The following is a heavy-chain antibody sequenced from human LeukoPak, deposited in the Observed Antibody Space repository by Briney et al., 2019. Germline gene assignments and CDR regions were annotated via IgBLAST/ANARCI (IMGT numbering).Heavy chain of an antibody. CDR2: IKSKTDGGTT. CDR1: GGSISSYY. J-gene: IGHJ6*03. Sequence: PSETLSLTCTVSGGSISSYYWSWIRQPAGKGLEWVGRIKSKTDGGTTDYAAPVKGRFTISRDDSKNTLYLQMNSLKTEDTAVYYCTTGPDTGYQLPQEPRAYYYYMDVWGKGTTVTISS. V-gene: IGHV3-15*01. CDR3: TTGPDTGYQLPQEPRAYYYYMDV. D-gene: IGHD2-2*01.